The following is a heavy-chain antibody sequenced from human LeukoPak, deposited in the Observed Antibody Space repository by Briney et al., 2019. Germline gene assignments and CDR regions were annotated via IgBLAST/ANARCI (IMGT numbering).Heavy chain of an antibody. D-gene: IGHD4-23*01. J-gene: IGHJ4*02. CDR1: GFTFSNYA. V-gene: IGHV3-23*01. Sequence: TGGSLRLSCAASGFTFSNYAMSWVRQAPGKGLEWVSTISGRSVSTYYADSVKGRFTISRDNSKNTLYLQMNSLAAEDTAVYYCARTRTTLVTPSCFDYWGQGTLVTVSS. CDR2: ISGRSVST. CDR3: ARTRTTLVTPSCFDY.